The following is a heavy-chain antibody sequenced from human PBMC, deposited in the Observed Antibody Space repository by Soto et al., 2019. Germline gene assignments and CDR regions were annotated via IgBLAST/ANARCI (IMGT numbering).Heavy chain of an antibody. CDR1: GFTFSGYG. J-gene: IGHJ5*02. Sequence: QVELVESGGGVVQPGRSLRLSCAASGFTFSGYGMHWVRQAPGKGLEGLAAISHAGSDRDYAATVKGRFDISKDNSKNTLYLQSNSLRSEETTLHYCPEGTARAYQWFDPWGQGTLVTLSS. V-gene: IGHV3-30*03. D-gene: IGHD3-16*01. CDR2: ISHAGSDR. CDR3: PEGTARAYQWFDP.